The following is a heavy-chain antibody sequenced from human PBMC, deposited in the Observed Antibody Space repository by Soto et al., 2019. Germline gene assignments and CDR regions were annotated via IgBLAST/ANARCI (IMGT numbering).Heavy chain of an antibody. CDR2: INPAGGST. CDR1: GSFFTDYY. CDR3: ARVQGGYKHLAS. V-gene: IGHV1-46*01. J-gene: IGHJ4*02. D-gene: IGHD1-26*01. Sequence: GASVKVSCKASGSFFTDYYIHWVRQAPGQGFDWMGVINPAGGSTTYAQKFQGRVTLTRATSTTTAYMDLSSLTSEDTAVYFCARVQGGYKHLASWGQGTLVTVSS.